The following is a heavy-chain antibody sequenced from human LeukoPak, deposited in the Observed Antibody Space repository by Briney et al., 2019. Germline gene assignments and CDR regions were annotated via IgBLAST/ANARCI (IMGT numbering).Heavy chain of an antibody. Sequence: GGSLRLSCAVSGVTFSGAAIHWVRQASGKGLEWVGGIRSKARSYATAYAAWVRGRFTISREDSKNTAYLQMNSLKTEETAIYYCVEMNKKCYWGQRTLVTVSS. J-gene: IGHJ4*02. D-gene: IGHD5-24*01. CDR3: VEMNKKCY. CDR2: IRSKARSYAT. V-gene: IGHV3-73*01. CDR1: GVTFSGAA.